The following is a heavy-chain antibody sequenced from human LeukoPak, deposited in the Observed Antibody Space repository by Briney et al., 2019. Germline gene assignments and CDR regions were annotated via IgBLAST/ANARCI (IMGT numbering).Heavy chain of an antibody. V-gene: IGHV1-2*02. Sequence: ASVKVSCKASGYTFTGYYMHWVRQAPGQGLEWMGCINPNSGGTKYEKKFQGGVTLTRDTSISTAYMELSRLRSDDTAVYYCARGETVYGGXIVXWGXXXLVTVSS. CDR2: INPNSGGT. J-gene: IGHJ4*02. CDR1: GYTFTGYY. D-gene: IGHD3-16*02. CDR3: ARGETVYGGXIVX.